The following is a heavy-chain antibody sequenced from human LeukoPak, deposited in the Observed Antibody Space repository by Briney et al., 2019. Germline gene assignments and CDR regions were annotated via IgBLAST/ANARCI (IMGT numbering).Heavy chain of an antibody. CDR3: ARRPRYDYGPHFDY. Sequence: GESLKISCKGSGYSFTTYWIGWVRQMPGKGLEWMGIIYPGDFDTRYSPSFQGQVIISADKSITTAYLQWSSLQASDTAMYYCARRPRYDYGPHFDYWGQGTLVTVSS. J-gene: IGHJ4*02. CDR2: IYPGDFDT. D-gene: IGHD4/OR15-4a*01. CDR1: GYSFTTYW. V-gene: IGHV5-51*01.